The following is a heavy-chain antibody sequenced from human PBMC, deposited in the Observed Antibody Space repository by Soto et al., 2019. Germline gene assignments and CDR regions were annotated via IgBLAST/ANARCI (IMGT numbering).Heavy chain of an antibody. CDR3: ARVAYYDYIWGSYLS. Sequence: GASVKVSCKASGYTFTSYGISWVRQAPGQGLEWMGWISAYNGNTNYAQKLQGRVTMTTDTSTSTAYMELRSLRSDDTAVYYCARVAYYDYIWGSYLSWGQGTLVTVSS. V-gene: IGHV1-18*01. CDR1: GYTFTSYG. CDR2: ISAYNGNT. J-gene: IGHJ5*02. D-gene: IGHD3-16*02.